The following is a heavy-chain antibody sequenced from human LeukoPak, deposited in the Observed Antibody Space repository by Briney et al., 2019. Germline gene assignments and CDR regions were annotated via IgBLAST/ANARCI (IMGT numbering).Heavy chain of an antibody. CDR2: VRGSGTNT. V-gene: IGHV3-23*01. J-gene: IGHJ5*02. CDR3: ARHSWFDP. Sequence: GGSLRLSCVASGFTFSSYAMSWVRQAPGKGLEWVSGVRGSGTNTYSADPVKGRFTISRDNSKNTLYLQMNSLRAEDTAVYYCARHSWFDPWGQGTLVTVSS. CDR1: GFTFSSYA.